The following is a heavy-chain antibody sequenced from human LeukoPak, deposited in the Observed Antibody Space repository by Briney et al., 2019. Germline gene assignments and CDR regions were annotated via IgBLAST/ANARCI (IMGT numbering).Heavy chain of an antibody. D-gene: IGHD3-22*01. CDR2: INPSGGST. J-gene: IGHJ4*02. CDR3: ARDPRPSYDSSDYYYPGDY. Sequence: GASVKVSCKASGYTFTSYYMHWLRQAPGQGLEWMAIINPSGGSTNYAQKFQGRVTMTRDTSTSTVYMELSSLRSEDTGEYYCARDPRPSYDSSDYYYPGDYWGQGTLVTVSS. CDR1: GYTFTSYY. V-gene: IGHV1-46*01.